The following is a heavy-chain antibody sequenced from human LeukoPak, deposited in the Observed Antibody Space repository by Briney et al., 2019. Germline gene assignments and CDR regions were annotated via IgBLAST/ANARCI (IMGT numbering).Heavy chain of an antibody. J-gene: IGHJ3*02. D-gene: IGHD6-25*01. Sequence: GGSLRLSCAASGFTFSSYAMHWVRQAPGKGLEWVAVISYDGSNKYYADSVKGRFTISTDNAKNSLFLQMNSLRAEDTALYYCARDDGYAFDIWGQGTMVTVSS. CDR3: ARDDGYAFDI. CDR1: GFTFSSYA. CDR2: ISYDGSNK. V-gene: IGHV3-30-3*01.